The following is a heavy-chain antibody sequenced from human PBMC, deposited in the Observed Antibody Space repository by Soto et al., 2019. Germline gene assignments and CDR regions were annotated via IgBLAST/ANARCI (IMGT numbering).Heavy chain of an antibody. Sequence: GGSLRLSCAASGFTFSSYSMNWVRQAPGKGLEWVSSISSSSSYIYYADSVKGRFTISRDNAKNSLYLQMNSLRAEDTAVYYCARDRSTRDAFDIWGQGTMVTVSS. CDR1: GFTFSSYS. D-gene: IGHD3-16*02. V-gene: IGHV3-21*01. CDR2: ISSSSSYI. J-gene: IGHJ3*02. CDR3: ARDRSTRDAFDI.